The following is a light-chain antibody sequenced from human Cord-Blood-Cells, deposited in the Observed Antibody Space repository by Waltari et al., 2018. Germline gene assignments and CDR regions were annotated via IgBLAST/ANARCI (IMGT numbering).Light chain of an antibody. J-gene: IGLJ1*01. V-gene: IGLV2-8*01. CDR2: EVS. CDR1: SSDVGGYNY. CDR3: SSYAGSNNFV. Sequence: QSALTQPPSASGSPGQSVTISCTGTSSDVGGYNYVSWYQQHPGKAPKRMMYEVSKRPSGVPDRCSGSKAGNTASRTGSGLQAEDEADYYCSSYAGSNNFVFGTGTKVTVL.